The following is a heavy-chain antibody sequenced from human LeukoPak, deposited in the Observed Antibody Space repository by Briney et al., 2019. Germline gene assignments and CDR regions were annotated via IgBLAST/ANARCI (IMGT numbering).Heavy chain of an antibody. CDR3: ARDSQPVRRYSSGWYSPDY. CDR2: INTHTGNP. D-gene: IGHD6-19*01. V-gene: IGHV7-4-1*02. Sequence: ASVKVSCKASGYTFTSYAMNWVRQAPGQGLEWMGWINTHTGNPTYAQGFTGRFVFSLDTSVSTAYLQISSLKAEDTAVYYCARDSQPVRRYSSGWYSPDYWGQGTLVTVSS. CDR1: GYTFTSYA. J-gene: IGHJ4*02.